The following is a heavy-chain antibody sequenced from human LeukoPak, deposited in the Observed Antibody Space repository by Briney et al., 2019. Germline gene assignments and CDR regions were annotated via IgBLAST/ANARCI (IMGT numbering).Heavy chain of an antibody. V-gene: IGHV3-33*01. D-gene: IGHD2-2*01. CDR2: IWYDGSNK. CDR3: ARDIGLAVVVPAALDY. J-gene: IGHJ4*02. Sequence: GRSLRLSCAASGFTFSSYGMHWVRQAPGKGLEWVAVIWYDGSNKYYADSVKGRFTISRDNSKNTLYLQMNSLRAEDTAVYYCARDIGLAVVVPAALDYWGQGTPVTVSS. CDR1: GFTFSSYG.